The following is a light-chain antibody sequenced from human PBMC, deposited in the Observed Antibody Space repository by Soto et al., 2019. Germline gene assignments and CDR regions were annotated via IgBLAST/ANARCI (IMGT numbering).Light chain of an antibody. J-gene: IGLJ1*01. V-gene: IGLV2-8*01. Sequence: QSVLTQATSVSGSPGQSISISCTGSQSSRDIGGYDFVSWYQVRPGEAPQLIIYNVNGRPSGVPRRFSGSKSGNTASLTVSGLQAVDEADYYCSSYSDTNICVFGTGTKVTAL. CDR3: SSYSDTNICV. CDR2: NVN. CDR1: QSSRDIGGYDF.